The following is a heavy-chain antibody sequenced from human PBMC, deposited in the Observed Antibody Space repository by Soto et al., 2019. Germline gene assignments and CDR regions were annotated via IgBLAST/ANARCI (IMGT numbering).Heavy chain of an antibody. CDR2: IYHVGNT. CDR3: ASLWGPYYFDY. Sequence: SETLSLTCTVSGCSITNDNYYWAWIRQPPGKGLEWIGSIYHVGNTYYTSSLKSRVTISVDTSKNLFSLSLTSLTATGTALYYCASLWGPYYFDYWGLGALVTVSS. J-gene: IGHJ4*02. CDR1: GCSITNDNYY. V-gene: IGHV4-39*01. D-gene: IGHD7-27*01.